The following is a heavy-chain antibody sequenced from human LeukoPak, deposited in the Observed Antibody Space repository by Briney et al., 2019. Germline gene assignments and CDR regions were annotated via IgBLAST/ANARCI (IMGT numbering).Heavy chain of an antibody. J-gene: IGHJ4*02. V-gene: IGHV3-30*03. CDR3: ARRYFDY. CDR2: ISYDGSNE. CDR1: GFTFSSYG. Sequence: PGGSLRLSCAASGFTFSSYGMHWVRQAPGKGLEWVALISYDGSNEYYADSVRGRFTISRDNSKFTLYMQMNSLRAEDTAIYYCARRYFDYWGQGTLVTVSS.